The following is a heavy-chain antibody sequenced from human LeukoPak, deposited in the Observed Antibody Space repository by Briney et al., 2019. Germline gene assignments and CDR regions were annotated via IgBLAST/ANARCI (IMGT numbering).Heavy chain of an antibody. CDR3: AKDMRFDWTPYYFDY. CDR1: GFTFSDYA. V-gene: IGHV3-30-3*02. J-gene: IGHJ4*02. CDR2: ISYNGVNK. D-gene: IGHD3-9*01. Sequence: GGSLRLSCAASGFTFSDYAMHWVRQAPGKGLEWVTLISYNGVNKYYADSVKGRFTISRDNSKNTLYLQMDSLRAEDTAVYYCAKDMRFDWTPYYFDYWGQGTLVTVSS.